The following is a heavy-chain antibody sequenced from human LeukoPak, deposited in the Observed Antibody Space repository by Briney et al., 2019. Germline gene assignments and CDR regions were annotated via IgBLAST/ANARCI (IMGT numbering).Heavy chain of an antibody. Sequence: ASVKVSCKASGYTFTSYGISWVRQAPGQGLEWMGWINPNSGGTNYAQKFQGRVTMTRDTSISTAYMELSRLRSDDTAVYYCARDPFYSSGWYGFDYWGQGTLVTVSS. J-gene: IGHJ4*02. CDR3: ARDPFYSSGWYGFDY. V-gene: IGHV1-2*02. CDR2: INPNSGGT. D-gene: IGHD6-19*01. CDR1: GYTFTSYG.